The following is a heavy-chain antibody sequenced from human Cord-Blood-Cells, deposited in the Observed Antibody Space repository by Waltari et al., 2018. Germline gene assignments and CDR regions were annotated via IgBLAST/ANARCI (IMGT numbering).Heavy chain of an antibody. D-gene: IGHD2-8*01. J-gene: IGHJ4*02. V-gene: IGHV3-7*01. CDR1: GFTFSSYW. CDR3: ARTPLYCTNGVCYFDY. CDR2: IKQDGSEK. Sequence: EVQLVESGGGLVQPGGSLRLSCAASGFTFSSYWMSWVRQAPGKGLEWVANIKQDGSEKYYVDSVKGRFTISRDNARNSLYLQMNSLRAEDTAVYYCARTPLYCTNGVCYFDYWGQGTLVTVSS.